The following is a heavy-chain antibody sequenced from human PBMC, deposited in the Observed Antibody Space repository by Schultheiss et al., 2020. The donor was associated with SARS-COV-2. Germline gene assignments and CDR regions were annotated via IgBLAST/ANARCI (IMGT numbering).Heavy chain of an antibody. Sequence: SETLSLTCAVSGGSISSSYYWSWIRQPPGKGLEWIGYIYYSGSTNYNPSLKSRVTISVDTSKNQFSLKLSSVTAADTAVYYCATGITGTTAVDYWGQGTLVTVSS. J-gene: IGHJ4*02. V-gene: IGHV4-61*01. CDR3: ATGITGTTAVDY. D-gene: IGHD1-20*01. CDR2: IYYSGST. CDR1: GGSISSSYY.